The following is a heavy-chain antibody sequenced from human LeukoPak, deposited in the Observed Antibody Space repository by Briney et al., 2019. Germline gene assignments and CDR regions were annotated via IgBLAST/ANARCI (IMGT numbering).Heavy chain of an antibody. CDR1: GFTFSSYG. D-gene: IGHD2-21*01. CDR3: AKGGVAPDY. Sequence: PGRSLRLSCAASGFTFSSYGMHWVRQAPGKGLEWVAVISYDGSNKYYADSVKGRFTISRDNSKNTLYLQLNSLRAEDTAVYYCAKGGVAPDYWGQGTLVTVSS. J-gene: IGHJ4*02. V-gene: IGHV3-30*18. CDR2: ISYDGSNK.